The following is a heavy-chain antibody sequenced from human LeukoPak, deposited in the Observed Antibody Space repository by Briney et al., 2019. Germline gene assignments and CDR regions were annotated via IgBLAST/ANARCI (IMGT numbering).Heavy chain of an antibody. Sequence: GGSLRLSCAASGFTFSSYSMNWVRQAPGKGLEWVSSISSSSSYIYYADSVKGRFTISRDNSKNTLYLQMNSLRAEDTAVYYCAKDSDIEQWPTILDYWGQGTLVTVSS. CDR1: GFTFSSYS. V-gene: IGHV3-21*01. CDR3: AKDSDIEQWPTILDY. D-gene: IGHD6-19*01. CDR2: ISSSSSYI. J-gene: IGHJ4*02.